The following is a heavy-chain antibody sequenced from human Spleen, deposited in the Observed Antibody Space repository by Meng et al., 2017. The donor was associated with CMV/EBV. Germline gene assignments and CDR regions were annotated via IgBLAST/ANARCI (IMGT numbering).Heavy chain of an antibody. CDR1: GYSFTSYW. CDR3: ARQGGIAAAGTQYGMDV. Sequence: KVSCKGSGYSFTSYWIGWVRQMPGKGLEWMGIIYPGDSDTRYSPSFQGQVTISADKSISTAYLQWSSLKASDTAMYYCARQGGIAAAGTQYGMDVWGQRTTVTVSS. V-gene: IGHV5-51*01. J-gene: IGHJ6*02. CDR2: IYPGDSDT. D-gene: IGHD6-13*01.